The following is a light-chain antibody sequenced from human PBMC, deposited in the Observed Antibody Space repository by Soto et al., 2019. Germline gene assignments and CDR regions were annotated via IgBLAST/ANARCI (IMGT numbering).Light chain of an antibody. J-gene: IGKJ1*01. Sequence: EIVLTQSPGTLSLSPGERATLSCRASQSVSSKLAWYQQKPGQPPRLLIYGASTRATGIPARFSGSGSGTDFTLTISSLAPDDFAIYYCHQRQSWPRTFGQGTKVDIK. CDR3: HQRQSWPRT. CDR2: GAS. V-gene: IGKV3-11*01. CDR1: QSVSSK.